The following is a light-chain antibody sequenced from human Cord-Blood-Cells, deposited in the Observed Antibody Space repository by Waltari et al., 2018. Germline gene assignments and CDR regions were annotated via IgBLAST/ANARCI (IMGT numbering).Light chain of an antibody. CDR1: QSLLHSNGYNY. V-gene: IGKV2-28*01. J-gene: IGKJ4*01. CDR3: MQALQAPLT. Sequence: DIVMTQSPLSLPVTPGEPASIPCMPSQSLLHSNGYNYLDWYLQTPGQSPQLLIYLGSNRASGVPDRFSGSESGTDFTLKISRVEAGDVGVYYCMQALQAPLTFGGGTKVEIK. CDR2: LGS.